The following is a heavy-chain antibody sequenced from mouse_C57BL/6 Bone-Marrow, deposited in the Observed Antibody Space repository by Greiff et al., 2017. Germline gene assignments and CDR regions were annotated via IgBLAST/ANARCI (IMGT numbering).Heavy chain of an antibody. D-gene: IGHD1-1*01. Sequence: QVQLQQPGAELVMPGASVKLSCKASGYTFTSYWMHWVKQRPGQGLEWIGEIDPSDSYTNYNQKFKGKSTLTVDKSSSTAYMQLSSLTSEDSAVYYCARPHYYGSSLAWFAYWGQGTLVTVSA. J-gene: IGHJ3*01. CDR3: ARPHYYGSSLAWFAY. CDR1: GYTFTSYW. CDR2: IDPSDSYT. V-gene: IGHV1-69*01.